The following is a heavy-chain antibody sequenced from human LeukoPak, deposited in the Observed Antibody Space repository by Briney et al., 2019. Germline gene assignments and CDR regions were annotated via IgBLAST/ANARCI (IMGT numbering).Heavy chain of an antibody. CDR2: IIPILGIA. Sequence: SVKVSCKASGYTFTSYGISWVRQAPGQGLEWMGRIIPILGIANYAQKFQGRVAITADKSTSTAYMELSSLRSEDTAVYYCARDWDTYYYGSGSYYNGIDYWGQGTPVTVSS. J-gene: IGHJ4*02. CDR1: GYTFTSYG. D-gene: IGHD3-10*01. V-gene: IGHV1-69*04. CDR3: ARDWDTYYYGSGSYYNGIDY.